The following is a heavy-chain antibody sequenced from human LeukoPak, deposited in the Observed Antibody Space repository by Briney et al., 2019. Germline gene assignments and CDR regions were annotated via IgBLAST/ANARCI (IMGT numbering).Heavy chain of an antibody. V-gene: IGHV1-69*13. J-gene: IGHJ3*02. CDR3: ARDNLPGYCSSTGCYHAFDI. CDR1: GGTFSSYA. Sequence: SVKVSCKASGGTFSSYAISWVRQAPGQGLEWMGGIIPIFGTANYAQKFQGRVTITADESTSTAYMELSSLRSEDTAVYYCARDNLPGYCSSTGCYHAFDIWGQGTMVTVSS. D-gene: IGHD2-2*01. CDR2: IIPIFGTA.